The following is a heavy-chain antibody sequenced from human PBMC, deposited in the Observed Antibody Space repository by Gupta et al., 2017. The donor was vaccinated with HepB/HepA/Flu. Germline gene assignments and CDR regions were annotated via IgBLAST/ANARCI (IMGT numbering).Heavy chain of an antibody. V-gene: IGHV4-31*03. Sequence: QVQLQESGPGLVKPSQTLSLTCSVFRGSVSRSGYFWSWLRQFPGKGLEWIAYINHRGNAFYNRSLGSRVAMSLDTSTNEFSLTLSSVSAADTAVYYCAREVDEPSTTDAFDVWGRGTTVTVS. CDR1: RGSVSRSGYF. CDR3: AREVDEPSTTDAFDV. D-gene: IGHD5/OR15-5a*01. CDR2: INHRGNA. J-gene: IGHJ3*01.